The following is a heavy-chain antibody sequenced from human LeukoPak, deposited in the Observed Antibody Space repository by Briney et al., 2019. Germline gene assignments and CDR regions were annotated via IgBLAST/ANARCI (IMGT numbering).Heavy chain of an antibody. CDR3: AKSIYEAKVRYFDY. CDR1: GFTFSNYA. V-gene: IGHV3-23*01. Sequence: GGSLRLSCAASGFTFSNYAMRWVRQAPGKGLEWVSAISGSGGSTYYADSVEGRFTISRDNSKNTLYLQMNSLRAEDTAVYYCAKSIYEAKVRYFDYWGQGTLVTVSS. J-gene: IGHJ4*02. D-gene: IGHD2/OR15-2a*01. CDR2: ISGSGGST.